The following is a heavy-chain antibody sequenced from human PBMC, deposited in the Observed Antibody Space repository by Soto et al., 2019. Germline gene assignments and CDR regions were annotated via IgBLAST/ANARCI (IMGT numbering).Heavy chain of an antibody. Sequence: QVQLVESGGGVVQPGRSLRLSCSASGFTFSSYEMHWVRQSPGKGLEWVADIWYDGSKEYYGDSVKGRFTISRDDSKNAVYLQINSLRDEDTAVYYCARGPHIDLRLYYYGMDVWGQGTTVTVSS. CDR3: ARGPHIDLRLYYYGMDV. D-gene: IGHD3-9*01. CDR2: IWYDGSKE. J-gene: IGHJ6*02. V-gene: IGHV3-33*01. CDR1: GFTFSSYE.